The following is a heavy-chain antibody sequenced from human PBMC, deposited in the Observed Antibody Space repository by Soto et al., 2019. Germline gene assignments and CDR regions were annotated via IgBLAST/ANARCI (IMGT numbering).Heavy chain of an antibody. V-gene: IGHV4-34*01. D-gene: IGHD6-13*01. CDR1: GGSFSGYY. CDR3: ARGGSGIAAAGGWFDP. Sequence: LSLTCAVYGGSFSGYYWSWIRQPPGKGLEWIGEIYHSGSTNYNPSLKSRVTISVDKSKDQFSLKLSSVTAADTAVYYCARGGSGIAAAGGWFDPWGQGTLVTVSS. J-gene: IGHJ5*02. CDR2: IYHSGST.